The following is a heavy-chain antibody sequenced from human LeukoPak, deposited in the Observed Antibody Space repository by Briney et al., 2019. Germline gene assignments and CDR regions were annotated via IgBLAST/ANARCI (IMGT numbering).Heavy chain of an antibody. D-gene: IGHD1-26*01. CDR3: ASGSWELIDY. V-gene: IGHV3-64*01. Sequence: GGSLRLSCAAVGFTFSSYAMHWVRQAPGKGLEYVSAISSNGGSTYYANSVKGRFTISRDNSKNTLYLQMGSLRAEDMAVYYCASGSWELIDYWGQGTLVTVSS. J-gene: IGHJ4*02. CDR1: GFTFSSYA. CDR2: ISSNGGST.